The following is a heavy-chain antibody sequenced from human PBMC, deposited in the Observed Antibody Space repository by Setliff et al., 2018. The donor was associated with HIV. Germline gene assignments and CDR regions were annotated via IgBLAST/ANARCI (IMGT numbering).Heavy chain of an antibody. V-gene: IGHV1-8*01. Sequence: ASVKVSFKASATFTNVDIHWLRRATGQGLEWMGWMNPNSGVSGYGQEFQGRVTMTRDTSISTAYMELSSLTSEDTAVYYCARGKGVGGVIITGGLDVWGKGTTVTVSS. J-gene: IGHJ6*04. CDR2: MNPNSGVS. CDR1: ATFTNVD. CDR3: ARGKGVGGVIITGGLDV. D-gene: IGHD3-10*01.